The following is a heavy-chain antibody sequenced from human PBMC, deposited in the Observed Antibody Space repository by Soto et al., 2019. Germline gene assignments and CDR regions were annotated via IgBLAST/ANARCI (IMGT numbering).Heavy chain of an antibody. CDR2: ISSGSTTI. CDR3: ARVRRNDASDYYGMDV. V-gene: IGHV3-48*02. Sequence: EVQLVESGGGSAQPGGSLRLSCAASGFSFSSSTMNWVRQAPGKGLEWVSYISSGSTTIYYAESVKGRFTISRDNGKNSLYLRMNSLRDEDTAVYYCARVRRNDASDYYGMDVWGQGTTVTVSS. D-gene: IGHD1-1*01. J-gene: IGHJ6*02. CDR1: GFSFSSST.